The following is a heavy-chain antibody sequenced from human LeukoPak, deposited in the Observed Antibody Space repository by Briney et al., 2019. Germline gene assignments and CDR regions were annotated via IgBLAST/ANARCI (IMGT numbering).Heavy chain of an antibody. CDR3: ARGRYCSADICSGGDAFDI. CDR2: IYTRGST. J-gene: IGHJ3*02. CDR1: GGSINNCY. V-gene: IGHV4-4*07. D-gene: IGHD2-15*01. Sequence: SETLSLTCTVSGGSINNCYWSWIRQPAGKGLEWIGRIYTRGSTNYNPSLKSRVTMSVDTSKNEFSLKLSSVTAADTAVYYCARGRYCSADICSGGDAFDIWGQGTMVSVSS.